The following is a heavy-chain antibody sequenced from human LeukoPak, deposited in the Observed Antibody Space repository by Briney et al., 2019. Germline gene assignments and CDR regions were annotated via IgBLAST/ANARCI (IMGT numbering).Heavy chain of an antibody. Sequence: ASVKVSCKTSGYTFTTCSISWGQQAPGQGLEWVGGISVYSGNPNYAQKFQGTVTMTTDTSTSTAYIELRSLRSDDTAVYYCAMIPYCTSVTCFYIDDWSQGTLVSVPS. J-gene: IGHJ4*02. CDR3: AMIPYCTSVTCFYIDD. D-gene: IGHD2-8*01. CDR1: GYTFTTCS. V-gene: IGHV1-18*01. CDR2: ISVYSGNP.